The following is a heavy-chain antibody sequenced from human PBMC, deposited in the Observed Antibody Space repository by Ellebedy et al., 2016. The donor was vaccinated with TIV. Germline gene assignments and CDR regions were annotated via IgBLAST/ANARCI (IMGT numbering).Heavy chain of an antibody. CDR3: ARAPSVDPHMDV. D-gene: IGHD6-19*01. CDR2: INPTAGST. CDR1: GYTFTSYY. Sequence: AASVKVSCKASGYTFTSYYMHWLRQAPEQGLEWRGLINPTAGSTSSAQKFQGRVTMTSDTSTRTVYMELSSLRSEDTAVYYCARAPSVDPHMDVWGQGTTVTVSS. J-gene: IGHJ6*02. V-gene: IGHV1-46*01.